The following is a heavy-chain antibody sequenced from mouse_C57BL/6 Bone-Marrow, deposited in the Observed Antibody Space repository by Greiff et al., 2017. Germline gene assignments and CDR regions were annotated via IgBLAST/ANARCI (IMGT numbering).Heavy chain of an antibody. Sequence: QVQLQQPGAELVKPGASVKLSCKASGYTFTSYWMHWVKQRPGQGLEWIGMIHPNSGSTNYNEKFKSKATLTVDKSSSTAYMQLSSLTSEDSAVYCCARRLGSSDFDYWRQGTTLTVSS. CDR3: ARRLGSSDFDY. CDR2: IHPNSGST. D-gene: IGHD1-1*01. CDR1: GYTFTSYW. J-gene: IGHJ2*01. V-gene: IGHV1-64*01.